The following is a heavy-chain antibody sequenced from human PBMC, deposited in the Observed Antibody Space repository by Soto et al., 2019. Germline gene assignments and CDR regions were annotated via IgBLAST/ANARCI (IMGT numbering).Heavy chain of an antibody. Sequence: PSETLSLTCAVSSGSISSSNWLRWVRQPPGKGLEWIGEIYHSGSTNYNPSLKSRVTISVDKSKNQFSLKLSSVTAADTAVYYCAARDYSATSWFDPWGQGTLVTVSS. CDR1: SGSISSSNW. CDR2: IYHSGST. D-gene: IGHD4-4*01. CDR3: AARDYSATSWFDP. V-gene: IGHV4-4*02. J-gene: IGHJ5*02.